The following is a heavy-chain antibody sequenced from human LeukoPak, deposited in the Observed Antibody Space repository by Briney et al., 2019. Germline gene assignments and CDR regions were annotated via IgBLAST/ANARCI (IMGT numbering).Heavy chain of an antibody. CDR2: IYHSGST. V-gene: IGHV4-30-2*01. D-gene: IGHD3-10*01. CDR3: ARAAGYYGSGFFDY. Sequence: SQTLSLTCAVSGGSISSGGYSWSWIRQPPGKGLEWIGYIYHSGSTYYNPSLKSRVTISVDRSKNQFSLKLSSVTAADTAVYYCARAAGYYGSGFFDYWGQGTLVTVSS. J-gene: IGHJ4*02. CDR1: GGSISSGGYS.